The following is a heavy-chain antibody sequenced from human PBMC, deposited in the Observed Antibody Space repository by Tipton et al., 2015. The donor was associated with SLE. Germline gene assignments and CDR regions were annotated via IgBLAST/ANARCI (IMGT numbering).Heavy chain of an antibody. D-gene: IGHD3-3*01. J-gene: IGHJ6*03. V-gene: IGHV1-18*01. Sequence: QVQLVQSGPEVKKPGASVKVSCRASGYTFTSYGISWVRQAPGQGLEWMGWISAYNGNTNYAQKLQGRVTMTTDTSTSTAYMELRSLRSDDTAVYYCARVNYDFWSGSTAWYYMDVWGKGTTVTVSS. CDR2: ISAYNGNT. CDR3: ARVNYDFWSGSTAWYYMDV. CDR1: GYTFTSYG.